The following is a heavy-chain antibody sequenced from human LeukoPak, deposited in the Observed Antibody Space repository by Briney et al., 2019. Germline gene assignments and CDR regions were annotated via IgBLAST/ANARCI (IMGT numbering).Heavy chain of an antibody. Sequence: SETLSLTCTVSGGSISSSSHYWGWIRQPPGKGLEWIGSIYYSGSTYYNPSLKSRVTISVDTSKNQFSLRLSSVTAADTAVYYCASTTGQLAKNWFDPWGQETLVTVSS. D-gene: IGHD6-13*01. V-gene: IGHV4-39*07. CDR2: IYYSGST. J-gene: IGHJ5*02. CDR3: ASTTGQLAKNWFDP. CDR1: GGSISSSSHY.